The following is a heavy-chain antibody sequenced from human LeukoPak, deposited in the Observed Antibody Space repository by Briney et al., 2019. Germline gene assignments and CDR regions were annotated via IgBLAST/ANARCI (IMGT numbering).Heavy chain of an antibody. V-gene: IGHV3-23*01. Sequence: GGSLRLSCAPSGFTFSNYAMSWVRQAPGKGLEWVSVVSGSGGTTDYADSVMGRSTITRDNSRNAIFLQLDSLRADDTAIYFFAKGLWGAYYYGMDVWGQARTVTVCS. CDR3: AKGLWGAYYYGMDV. D-gene: IGHD3-16*01. J-gene: IGHJ6*01. CDR1: GFTFSNYA. CDR2: VSGSGGTT.